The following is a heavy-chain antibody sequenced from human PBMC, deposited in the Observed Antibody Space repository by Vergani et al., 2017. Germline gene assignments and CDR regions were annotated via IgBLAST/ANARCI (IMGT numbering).Heavy chain of an antibody. CDR2: INHSGST. Sequence: VQLLESGGGLVQPGGSLRLSCAASGFTFSSYAMSWIRQPPGKGLEWIGEINHSGSTNYNPSLKSRVTISVDTSKNQFSLKLSSVTAADTAVYYCARGRSESSYYDSSGRYYYYYMDVWGKGTTVTVSS. CDR1: GFTFSSYA. V-gene: IGHV4-34*01. CDR3: ARGRSESSYYDSSGRYYYYYMDV. J-gene: IGHJ6*03. D-gene: IGHD3-22*01.